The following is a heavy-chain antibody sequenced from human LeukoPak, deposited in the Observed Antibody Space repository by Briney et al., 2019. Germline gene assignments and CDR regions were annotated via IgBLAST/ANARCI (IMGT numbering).Heavy chain of an antibody. J-gene: IGHJ4*02. CDR1: GXXINSYY. D-gene: IGHD3-16*01. CDR3: ARQWAFGAPDF. Sequence: SGXLSLTXSXXGXXINSYYXSWIRQPPGRGLEWIGYILSSGTTHYKPSLKSRATISMDTSKNQFSLKLTSVTAADTALYYCARQWAFGAPDFWGRGMLVTVSS. V-gene: IGHV4-59*08. CDR2: ILSSGTT.